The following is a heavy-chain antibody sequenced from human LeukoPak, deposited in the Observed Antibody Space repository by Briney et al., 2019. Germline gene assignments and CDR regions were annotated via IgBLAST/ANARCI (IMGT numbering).Heavy chain of an antibody. Sequence: ASVKVSCKTSGYSENFYGITWVRQVAGQGLEWMGWISAQHGQTEYAPNSQDRVTMTTDTYTNTAYMELRSLRSEDMAVYYCARVVKYSSGPLTDLLPYYFDYWGQGTLVTVSS. CDR2: ISAQHGQT. D-gene: IGHD6-19*01. J-gene: IGHJ4*02. CDR1: GYSENFYG. V-gene: IGHV1-18*03. CDR3: ARVVKYSSGPLTDLLPYYFDY.